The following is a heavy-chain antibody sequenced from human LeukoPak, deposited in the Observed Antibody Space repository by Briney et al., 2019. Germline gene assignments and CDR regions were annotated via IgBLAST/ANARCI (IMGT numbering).Heavy chain of an antibody. Sequence: GGSLRLSCAASGFTVSTNCMTWVRQARGKGLEGVSSIYSGGRKYYSECVMGGGTISKHNCKNKTYLKRKNIQAEDTAGDYLAGVDTVMAYYFDLWGQGTLVTVSS. CDR2: IYSGGRK. D-gene: IGHD5-18*01. V-gene: IGHV3-53*04. J-gene: IGHJ4*02. CDR1: GFTVSTNC. CDR3: AGVDTVMAYYFDL.